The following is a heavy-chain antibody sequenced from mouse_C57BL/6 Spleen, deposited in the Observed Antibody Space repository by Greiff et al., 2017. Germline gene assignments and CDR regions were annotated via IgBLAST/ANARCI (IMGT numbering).Heavy chain of an antibody. CDR3: ARWDYGSRESFYFDY. CDR2: IYPGDGDT. CDR1: GYAFSSYW. V-gene: IGHV1-80*01. D-gene: IGHD1-1*01. Sequence: VQLQQSGAELVKPGASVKISCKASGYAFSSYWMNWVKQRPGKGLEWIGQIYPGDGDTNYNGKFKGKATLTADKSSSTAYMQLSSLTSEDSAVYFCARWDYGSRESFYFDYWGQGTTLTVSS. J-gene: IGHJ2*01.